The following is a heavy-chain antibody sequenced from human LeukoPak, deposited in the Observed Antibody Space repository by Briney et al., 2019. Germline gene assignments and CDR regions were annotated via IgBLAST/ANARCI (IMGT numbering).Heavy chain of an antibody. V-gene: IGHV1-18*01. J-gene: IGHJ4*01. D-gene: IGHD1-1*01. CDR1: GYTFSNYG. CDR3: ARDNDKVVDH. CDR2: ITAYNGNR. Sequence: ASVKVSCKTSGYTFSNYGISWVRQAPGQGLEWMGWITAYNGNRLYAQRFQGRVTLTTDTSTSTSYMELRSLEYDDTAIYYCARDNDKVVDHWGQGTLVTVSS.